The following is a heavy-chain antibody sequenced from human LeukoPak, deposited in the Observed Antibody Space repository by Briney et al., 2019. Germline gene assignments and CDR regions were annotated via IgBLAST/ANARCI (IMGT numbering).Heavy chain of an antibody. CDR1: GFTFSSYA. J-gene: IGHJ3*02. D-gene: IGHD3-9*01. V-gene: IGHV3-30*04. CDR2: ISYDGSNK. CDR3: ARDFRYFDWLYAFDI. Sequence: GGSLRLSCAASGFTFSSYAMHWVRQAPGKGLEWVAVISYDGSNKYYADSVKGRFTISRDNSKNTLYLQMNSLRAEDTAVYYCARDFRYFDWLYAFDIWGQGTMVTASS.